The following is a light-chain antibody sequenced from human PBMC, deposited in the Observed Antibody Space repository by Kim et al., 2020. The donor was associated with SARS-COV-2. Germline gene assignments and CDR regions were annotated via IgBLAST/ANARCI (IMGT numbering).Light chain of an antibody. Sequence: SYELTQPPSVSVSPGQTASITCSGDKLGDKYAFWYQQKPGQSPVLVIYQHSKRPSGIPERFSGSNSRNTATLTFSGTQAMDEADYYCQAGGGSTAHVVFGGGTQLTVL. CDR3: QAGGGSTAHVV. V-gene: IGLV3-1*01. CDR2: QHS. CDR1: KLGDKY. J-gene: IGLJ2*01.